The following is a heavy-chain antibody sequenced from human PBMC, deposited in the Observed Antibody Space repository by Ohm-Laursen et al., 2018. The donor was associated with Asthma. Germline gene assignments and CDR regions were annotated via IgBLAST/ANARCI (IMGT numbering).Heavy chain of an antibody. CDR2: ISYDGSNK. J-gene: IGHJ5*02. CDR3: ARSGIVGGSCYRWFDP. D-gene: IGHD2-15*01. V-gene: IGHV3-30-3*01. CDR1: GFTFSSYA. Sequence: SLRLSCSASGFTFSSYAMHWVRQAPGKGLEWVAVISYDGSNKYYADSVKGRFTISRDNSKNTLYLQMNSLRAEDTAVYYCARSGIVGGSCYRWFDPWGQGTLVTVSS.